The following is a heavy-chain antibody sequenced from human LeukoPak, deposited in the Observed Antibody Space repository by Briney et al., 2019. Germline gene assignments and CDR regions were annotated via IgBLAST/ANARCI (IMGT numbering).Heavy chain of an antibody. D-gene: IGHD4-17*01. J-gene: IGHJ4*02. Sequence: PGGSLRLSCAASGFTVSSNYMSWVRQAPGTGLEWVSVIYSVGSTHYADSVKGRFTISRDNSKNTLSLQMHSLRAEDTAVYYCARGGDYGDYVFHYWGQGTLVTVSS. CDR1: GFTVSSNY. CDR3: ARGGDYGDYVFHY. V-gene: IGHV3-66*01. CDR2: IYSVGST.